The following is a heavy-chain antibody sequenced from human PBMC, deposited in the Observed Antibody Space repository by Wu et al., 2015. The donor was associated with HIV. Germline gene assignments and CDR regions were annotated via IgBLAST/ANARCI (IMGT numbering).Heavy chain of an antibody. CDR2: IYYSGST. V-gene: IGHV4-30-4*08. CDR3: ARDVGIMVRGVDYGMDV. CDR1: GGPISSGDYY. J-gene: IGHJ6*02. Sequence: QVQLQESGPGLVKPSQTLSLTCTVSGGPISSGDYYWSWIRQPPGKGLEWIGYIYYSGSTYYNPSLKSRVTISVDTSKNQFSLKLSSVTAADTAVYYCARDVGIMVRGVDYGMDVWGQGTTVTVSS. D-gene: IGHD3-10*01.